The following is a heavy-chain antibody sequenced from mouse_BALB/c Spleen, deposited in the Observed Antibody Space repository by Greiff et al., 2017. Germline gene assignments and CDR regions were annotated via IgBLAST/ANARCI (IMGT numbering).Heavy chain of an antibody. V-gene: IGHV1-54*01. J-gene: IGHJ2*01. CDR2: INPGSGGT. Sequence: QVQLKQSGAELVRPGTSVKVSCKASGYAFTNYLIEWVKQRPGQGLEWIGVINPGSGGTNYNEKFKGKATLTADKSSSTAYMHLSSLTSEDSAVYYCTRGDRYDIFDYWGQGTTLTVSS. D-gene: IGHD2-14*01. CDR3: TRGDRYDIFDY. CDR1: GYAFTNYL.